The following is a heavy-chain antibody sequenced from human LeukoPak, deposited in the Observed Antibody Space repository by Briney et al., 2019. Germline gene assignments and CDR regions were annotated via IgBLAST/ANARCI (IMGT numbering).Heavy chain of an antibody. D-gene: IGHD1-14*01. Sequence: PGGSLRLSCAASGFTFSSYAMHWVRQAPGKGLEWVAVISYDGSNKYYADSVKGRFTISRDNSKNTLYLQMNSLRAEDTAVYYCAGRDFTGNDAFDIWGQGTMVTVSS. CDR3: AGRDFTGNDAFDI. V-gene: IGHV3-30*04. CDR2: ISYDGSNK. CDR1: GFTFSSYA. J-gene: IGHJ3*02.